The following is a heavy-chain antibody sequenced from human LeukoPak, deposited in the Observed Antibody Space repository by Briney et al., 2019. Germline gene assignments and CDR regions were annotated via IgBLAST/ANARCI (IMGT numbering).Heavy chain of an antibody. J-gene: IGHJ4*02. Sequence: GGSLRLSCVASGFPFSSYWMTWVRQAPGKGLEWVANIKQDGSKKSYVDFVKGRFTISRDNAKSSLCLQMNSLRAEDTAIYYCTRVGYIDEGIDYWGQGTLVTVSS. CDR3: TRVGYIDEGIDY. V-gene: IGHV3-7*04. CDR2: IKQDGSKK. D-gene: IGHD5-24*01. CDR1: GFPFSSYW.